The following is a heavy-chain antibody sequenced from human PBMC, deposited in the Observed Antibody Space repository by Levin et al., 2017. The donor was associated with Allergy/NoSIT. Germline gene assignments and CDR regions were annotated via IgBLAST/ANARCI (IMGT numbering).Heavy chain of an antibody. CDR1: GGSISSSSYY. J-gene: IGHJ6*02. D-gene: IGHD6-6*01. V-gene: IGHV4-39*07. CDR3: WAARGGTRYYGMDV. Sequence: SQTLSLTCTVSGGSISSSSYYWGWIRQPPGKGLEWIGSIYYSGSTYYNPSLKSRVTISVDTSKNQFSLKLSSVTAADTAVYYCWAARGGTRYYGMDVWGQGTTVTVSS. CDR2: IYYSGST.